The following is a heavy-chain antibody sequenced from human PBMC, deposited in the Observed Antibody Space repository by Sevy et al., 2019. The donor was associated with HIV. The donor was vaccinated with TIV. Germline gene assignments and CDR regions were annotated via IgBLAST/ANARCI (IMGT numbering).Heavy chain of an antibody. Sequence: GGSLRLSCAASGFTFRRYGMQWVRRAPGKGLEWVAGIWFDGTQKYYLESVKGRFSISRDNSKKMVYLQMNSLRAEDTAVYYCAKDFFEGDVISNFDSWGQGTLVTVSS. CDR2: IWFDGTQK. D-gene: IGHD3-3*01. CDR1: GFTFRRYG. V-gene: IGHV3-33*06. CDR3: AKDFFEGDVISNFDS. J-gene: IGHJ4*02.